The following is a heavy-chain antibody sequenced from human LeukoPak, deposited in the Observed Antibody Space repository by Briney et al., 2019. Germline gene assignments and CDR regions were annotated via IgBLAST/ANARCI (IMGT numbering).Heavy chain of an antibody. V-gene: IGHV4-4*07. J-gene: IGHJ5*02. CDR2: IYSSGST. D-gene: IGHD3-10*01. Sequence: SETLSLTCAVYGGSFSGYYWSWIRQPAGKGLEWIGRIYSSGSTNYNPSLKSRVTISLDTSKNQFSLKLSSVTAADTAVYYCARDSNYYGSGSYSGYNWFDPWGQGTLVTVSS. CDR3: ARDSNYYGSGSYSGYNWFDP. CDR1: GGSFSGYY.